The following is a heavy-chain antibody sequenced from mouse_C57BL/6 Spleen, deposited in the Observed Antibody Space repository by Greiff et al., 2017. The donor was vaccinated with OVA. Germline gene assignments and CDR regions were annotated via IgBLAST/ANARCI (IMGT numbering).Heavy chain of an antibody. CDR2: INYDGSST. CDR1: GFTFSDYY. D-gene: IGHD1-1*01. Sequence: EVQVVESEGGLVQPGSSMKLSCTASGFTFSDYYMAWVRQVPEKGLEWVANINYDGSSTYYLDSLKSRFIISRDNAKNILYLQMSRLKSEDTATYYCARVPITSDYFDYWGQGTTLTVSS. V-gene: IGHV5-16*01. CDR3: ARVPITSDYFDY. J-gene: IGHJ2*01.